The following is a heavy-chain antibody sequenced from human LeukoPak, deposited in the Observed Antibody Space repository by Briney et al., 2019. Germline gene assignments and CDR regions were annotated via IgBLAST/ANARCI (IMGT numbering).Heavy chain of an antibody. J-gene: IGHJ6*02. CDR3: ARTDFWTTYGMDV. V-gene: IGHV3-21*01. Sequence: PGGSLRLSCAASEFTFSSYTMNWVRQAPGKGLEWVSSITSSSGYKYYADSVKGRFTTSRDNARNSLYLQMNSLRAEDTAVYYCARTDFWTTYGMDVWGQGTTVTVSS. CDR1: EFTFSSYT. D-gene: IGHD3/OR15-3a*01. CDR2: ITSSSGYK.